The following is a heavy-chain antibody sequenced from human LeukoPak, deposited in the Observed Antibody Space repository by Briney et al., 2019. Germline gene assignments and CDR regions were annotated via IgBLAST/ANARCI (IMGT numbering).Heavy chain of an antibody. CDR2: VYYSGTT. Sequence: SETLSLTCTVSGGSVSSSSSYWAWIRQPPGRGVEWIGSVYYSGTTYYNTSLESRVTISEDTSRNRFSLMLSSVTAADTAVYYCVRQNSDYYYYYLDVWGEGTTVIVSS. D-gene: IGHD1-7*01. J-gene: IGHJ6*03. CDR3: VRQNSDYYYYYLDV. V-gene: IGHV4-39*01. CDR1: GGSVSSSSSY.